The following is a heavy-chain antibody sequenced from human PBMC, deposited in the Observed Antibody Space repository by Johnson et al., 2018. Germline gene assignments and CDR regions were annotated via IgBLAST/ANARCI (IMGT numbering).Heavy chain of an antibody. CDR3: ARGKIAPKGAFDI. CDR2: ISSDGSNK. D-gene: IGHD2-15*01. J-gene: IGHJ3*02. CDR1: GFTFSSYA. Sequence: QVQLVQSGGGVVQPGRSLRLSCAASGFTFSSYAMYWVRQAPGKGLEWVAKISSDGSNKYFGDSVKGRFAISRDTSKNTLYLQMKSLRAEDTAVYYCARGKIAPKGAFDIWGQGTMVTVSS. V-gene: IGHV3-30*09.